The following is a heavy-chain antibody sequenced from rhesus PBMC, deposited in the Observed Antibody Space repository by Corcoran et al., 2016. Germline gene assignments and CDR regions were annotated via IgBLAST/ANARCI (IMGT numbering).Heavy chain of an antibody. V-gene: IGHV4-80*01. CDR3: AKGGQSWSGEDY. J-gene: IGHJ4*01. Sequence: QVQLQESGPGLVKPSATLSLTCAVSGASISSYWWNWIRQSPGKGREWIGGINGNSGTTNYNPSLKSRVTISKDASKNQFSLKMSSVTAADAAVYYCAKGGQSWSGEDYWGQGVLVTVSS. CDR1: GASISSYW. CDR2: INGNSGTT. D-gene: IGHD6-13*01.